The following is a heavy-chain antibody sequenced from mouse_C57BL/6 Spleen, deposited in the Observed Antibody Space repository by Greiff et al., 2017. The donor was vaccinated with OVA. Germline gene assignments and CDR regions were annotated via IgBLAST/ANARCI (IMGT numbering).Heavy chain of an antibody. CDR2: IDPSDSET. CDR3: AREDDGYWFAY. CDR1: GYTFTSYW. Sequence: QVQLQQSGAELVRPGSSVKLSCKASGYTFTSYWMHWVKQRPIQGLEWIGNIDPSDSETHYNQKFKDKATLTVDKSSSTAYMQLSSLTSEDSAVYYCAREDDGYWFAYWGQGTLVTVSA. V-gene: IGHV1-52*01. D-gene: IGHD2-3*01. J-gene: IGHJ3*01.